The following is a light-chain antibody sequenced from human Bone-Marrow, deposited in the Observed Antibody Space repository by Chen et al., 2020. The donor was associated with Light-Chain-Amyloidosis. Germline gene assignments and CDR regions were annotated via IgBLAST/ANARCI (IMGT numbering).Light chain of an antibody. J-gene: IGKJ2*01. CDR1: QSISTY. V-gene: IGKV1-39*01. Sequence: DIQMTQPPSSLSSSVGDRVTITCRASQSISTYLNWYQYKPGKTPKLLIYSASTLQSGVPSRFSGSGSGTDFTLTISSLQAEDFAIYYCQQSHSIPRTFGQGTKLEMK. CDR3: QQSHSIPRT. CDR2: SAS.